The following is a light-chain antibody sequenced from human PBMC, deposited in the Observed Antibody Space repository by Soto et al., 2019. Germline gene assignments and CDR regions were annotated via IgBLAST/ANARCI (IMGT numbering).Light chain of an antibody. Sequence: EIVLTQSPATLSLSPGERATLSCRASPSVTNYLAWYQQKPGQAPRLLIYGASSRATGIADRFSGSGSGTDFTLTISRLEPEDFALYYCQQYGYSPITFGQGTRLEIK. CDR1: PSVTNY. CDR2: GAS. CDR3: QQYGYSPIT. J-gene: IGKJ5*01. V-gene: IGKV3-20*01.